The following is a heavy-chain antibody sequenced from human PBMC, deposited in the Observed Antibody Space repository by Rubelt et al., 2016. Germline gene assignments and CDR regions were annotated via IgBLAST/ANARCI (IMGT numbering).Heavy chain of an antibody. J-gene: IGHJ4*02. CDR2: IHHSGST. Sequence: QVQLQESGPGLVKPSETLSLTCSVSGGSISSYCWSWIRQPPGKGLEWIGYIHHSGSTNYNPSLKSRVIISVDTSKNQFSLNLSSVTAADTAVYYCARGQGGNSNYWGQGTLVTVSS. D-gene: IGHD4-23*01. CDR1: GGSISSYC. CDR3: ARGQGGNSNY. V-gene: IGHV4-59*01.